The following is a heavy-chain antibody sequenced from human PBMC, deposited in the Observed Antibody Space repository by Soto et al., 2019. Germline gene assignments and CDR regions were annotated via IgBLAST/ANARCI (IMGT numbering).Heavy chain of an antibody. V-gene: IGHV6-1*01. CDR1: GDSVSSNSAA. D-gene: IGHD3-9*01. J-gene: IGHJ4*02. CDR2: TYYRSKWYN. Sequence: SQTLSLTCVISGDSVSSNSAAWNWIRQSPSRGLEWLGRTYYRSKWYNDYAVSVKSRITINPDTSKNQFSLQLNSVTPEDTAVYYCATYDILTGYYPHDFDYWGRGTLVTVSS. CDR3: ATYDILTGYYPHDFDY.